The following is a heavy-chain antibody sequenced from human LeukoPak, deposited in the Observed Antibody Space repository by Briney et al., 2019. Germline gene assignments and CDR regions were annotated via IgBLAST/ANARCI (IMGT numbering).Heavy chain of an antibody. CDR3: AGETMYYYDSSGFNY. Sequence: SETLSLTCTVSCGSISSYYWSWIRQPPGKGLEWMGYIYTSGSTNYNPSLKSRDTISVVTSKNLSSLKLSSVTAADTAVYYCAGETMYYYDSSGFNYWGQGTLVTVSS. J-gene: IGHJ4*01. V-gene: IGHV4-4*09. CDR2: IYTSGST. CDR1: CGSISSYY. D-gene: IGHD3-22*01.